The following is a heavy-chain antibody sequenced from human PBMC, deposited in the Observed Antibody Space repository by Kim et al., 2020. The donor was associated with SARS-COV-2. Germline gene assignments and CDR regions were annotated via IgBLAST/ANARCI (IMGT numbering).Heavy chain of an antibody. V-gene: IGHV3-30*04. Sequence: GGSLRLSCAASGFIFSSYAMHWVRQAPGKGLEWVAVISYDGSNKYYADSVKGRFTISRDNSKNTLYLQMNSLRAEDTAVYYCARDNGAYYYGMDVWGQGTTVTVSS. CDR2: ISYDGSNK. D-gene: IGHD4-17*01. CDR3: ARDNGAYYYGMDV. CDR1: GFIFSSYA. J-gene: IGHJ6*02.